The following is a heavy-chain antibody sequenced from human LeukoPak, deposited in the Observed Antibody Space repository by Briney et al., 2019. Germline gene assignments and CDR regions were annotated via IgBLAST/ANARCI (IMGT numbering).Heavy chain of an antibody. CDR3: AKEGVKWRVYYYGMDV. J-gene: IGHJ6*02. Sequence: GGSLRLSCAASGFTFDDYTMHWVRQAPGKGLEWVSLISWDGGSTYYADSVKGRFTISRDNSKNSLYLQMNSLRTEDTALYYCAKEGVKWRVYYYGMDVWGRGTTVTVSS. CDR1: GFTFDDYT. V-gene: IGHV3-43*01. D-gene: IGHD1-26*01. CDR2: ISWDGGST.